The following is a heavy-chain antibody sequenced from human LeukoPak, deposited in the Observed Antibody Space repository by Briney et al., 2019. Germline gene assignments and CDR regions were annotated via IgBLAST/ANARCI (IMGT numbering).Heavy chain of an antibody. D-gene: IGHD2-2*01. CDR2: IRYDGSNK. CDR3: AKGGGEYCSSTSCPVDY. CDR1: GFTFSSYG. V-gene: IGHV3-30*02. J-gene: IGHJ4*02. Sequence: GGSLRLSCAASGFTFSSYGMHWVRQAPGKGLEWVAFIRYDGSNKYYADSVKGRFTISRDNSKNTLYLQMNSLRAEDTAVYYCAKGGGEYCSSTSCPVDYWGQGTLVTVSS.